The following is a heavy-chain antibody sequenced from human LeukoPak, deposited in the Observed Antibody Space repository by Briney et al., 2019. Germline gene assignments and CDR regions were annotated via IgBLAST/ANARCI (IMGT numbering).Heavy chain of an antibody. V-gene: IGHV3-48*03. CDR3: ASHSTI. Sequence: GGSLRLSCAASGFTFSSYEMNWVRQAPGKGLEWISYTSSSGDTTYYADSVKGRFTFSRDNAKRSLSLQMSSLRAEDTAVYYCASHSTIWGQGTLVTVSS. CDR2: TSSSGDTT. J-gene: IGHJ4*02. D-gene: IGHD5-18*01. CDR1: GFTFSSYE.